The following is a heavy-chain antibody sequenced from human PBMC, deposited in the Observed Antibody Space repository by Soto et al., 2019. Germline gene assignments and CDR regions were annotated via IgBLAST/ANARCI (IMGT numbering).Heavy chain of an antibody. Sequence: GASVKVSCKASGYTLTSYYMHWVRQAPGQGLEWMGIINPSGGSTSYAQKFQGRVTMTRDTSTSTVYMELSSLRSEDTAVYYCARDPVVAASATDYYYGMDVWGQGTTVTVSS. V-gene: IGHV1-46*01. CDR1: GYTLTSYY. D-gene: IGHD6-25*01. CDR3: ARDPVVAASATDYYYGMDV. J-gene: IGHJ6*02. CDR2: INPSGGST.